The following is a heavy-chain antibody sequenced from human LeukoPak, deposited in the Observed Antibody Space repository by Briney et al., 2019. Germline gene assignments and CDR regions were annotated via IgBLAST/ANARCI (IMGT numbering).Heavy chain of an antibody. Sequence: EILSLTCAVYGGSISGYYRSWLRPPPGKGLEWIGKINHSGSTNYTQSLKSRVTISVDTSKNPFSLKLSTLTAADTAVYYCARGGVGVLAARPRGMDYWGQGTLVSVSS. CDR3: ARGGVGVLAARPRGMDY. CDR1: GGSISGYY. V-gene: IGHV4-34*01. J-gene: IGHJ4*02. CDR2: INHSGST. D-gene: IGHD6-6*01.